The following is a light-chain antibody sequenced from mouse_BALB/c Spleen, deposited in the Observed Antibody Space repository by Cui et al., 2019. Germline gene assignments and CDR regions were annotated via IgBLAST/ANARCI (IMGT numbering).Light chain of an antibody. CDR1: SSVSY. J-gene: IGKJ4*01. V-gene: IGKV4-68*01. CDR3: QQWSSNPFT. Sequence: QIVLTKSPALMYASPGEKVTMTCSASSSVSYMYWYQQKPRSSPKPWIYLTSNLASGVPARFSGSGSGTSYSLTISSMEAEDAATYYCQQWSSNPFTFGSGTKLEIK. CDR2: LTS.